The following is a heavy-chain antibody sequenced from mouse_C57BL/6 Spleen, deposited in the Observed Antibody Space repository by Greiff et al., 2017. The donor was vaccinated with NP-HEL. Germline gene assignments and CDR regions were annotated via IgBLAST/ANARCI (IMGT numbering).Heavy chain of an antibody. CDR3: ERHFYAMDY. CDR2: IRSKSNNYAT. J-gene: IGHJ4*01. V-gene: IGHV10-1*01. Sequence: EVKLVESGGGLVQPKGSLKLSCAASGFSFNTYAMNWVRQAPGKGLEWVARIRSKSNNYATYYADSVKDRFTISRDDSESMLYLQMNNLKTEDTAMYYCERHFYAMDYWGQGTSVTVSS. CDR1: GFSFNTYA.